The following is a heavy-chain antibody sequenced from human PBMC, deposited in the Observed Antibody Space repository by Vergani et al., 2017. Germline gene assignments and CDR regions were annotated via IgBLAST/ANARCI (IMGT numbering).Heavy chain of an antibody. CDR2: INPNSGGT. CDR3: ARDLWFDEDRGWFDH. J-gene: IGHJ5*02. D-gene: IGHD3-10*01. V-gene: IGHV1-2*02. CDR1: GYTFTGYY. Sequence: QVQLVQSGAEVKKPGASVKVSCKASGYTFTGYYMHWVRQAPGQGLGWMGWINPNSGGTNYAQKFQGRVTMTRATSISTAYMELSRLRSDDTAVYYCARDLWFDEDRGWFDHWGQGTLVTVSS.